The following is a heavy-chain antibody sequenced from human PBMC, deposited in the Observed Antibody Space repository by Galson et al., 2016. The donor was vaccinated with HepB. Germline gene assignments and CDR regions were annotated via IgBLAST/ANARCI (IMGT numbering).Heavy chain of an antibody. J-gene: IGHJ3*02. V-gene: IGHV4-34*01. CDR1: GGSFSGDF. D-gene: IGHD1-1*01. Sequence: SETLSLTCAVHGGSFSGDFWNWIRQPPGKGLEWIGEINDSEYTNYNPSLKSRVTISVDTSKNQFSLKLNSVTAADTAVYFCARGTRKQLDDVFDIWGQGAMVTVSS. CDR2: INDSEYT. CDR3: ARGTRKQLDDVFDI.